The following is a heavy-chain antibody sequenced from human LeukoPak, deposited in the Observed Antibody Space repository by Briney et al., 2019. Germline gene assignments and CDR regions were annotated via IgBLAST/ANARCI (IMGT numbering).Heavy chain of an antibody. V-gene: IGHV4-34*01. D-gene: IGHD3-10*01. CDR1: GGSFSGYY. Sequence: KPSETLSLTCAVYGGSFSGYYWSWIRQPPGKGLEWIGEINHSGSTNYNPSLKSRVTISVDTSKNQFSLKLSSVTAADTAVYYCAGVSYYVDDAFDIWGQGTMVTVSS. CDR3: AGVSYYVDDAFDI. CDR2: INHSGST. J-gene: IGHJ3*02.